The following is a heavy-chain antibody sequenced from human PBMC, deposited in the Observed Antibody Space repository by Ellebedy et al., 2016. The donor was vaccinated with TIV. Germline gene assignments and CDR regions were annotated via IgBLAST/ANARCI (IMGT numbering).Heavy chain of an antibody. Sequence: GESLKISCAASGFTFNNYVMTWVRQAPGKGLECISTIGVKTYYADSVKGRFTISRDNSRTTMYLQRNSLTTEDTAVYYCSKERATGSYSTDVCDIWGQGTMVTVSS. D-gene: IGHD1-26*01. J-gene: IGHJ3*02. CDR1: GFTFNNYV. V-gene: IGHV3-23*01. CDR2: IGVKT. CDR3: SKERATGSYSTDVCDI.